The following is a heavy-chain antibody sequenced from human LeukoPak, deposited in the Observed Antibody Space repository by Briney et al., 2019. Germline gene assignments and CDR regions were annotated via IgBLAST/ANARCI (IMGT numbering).Heavy chain of an antibody. Sequence: GGSLRLSCAASGFTFSSYSMNSVRQAPGKGLEWVSSISSSSSYIYYADSVKGRFTISRDNAKNSLYLQMNSLRAEDTAVYYCARVLKAAAGFDYWGQGTLVTVSS. CDR3: ARVLKAAAGFDY. CDR2: ISSSSSYI. D-gene: IGHD6-13*01. CDR1: GFTFSSYS. J-gene: IGHJ4*02. V-gene: IGHV3-21*01.